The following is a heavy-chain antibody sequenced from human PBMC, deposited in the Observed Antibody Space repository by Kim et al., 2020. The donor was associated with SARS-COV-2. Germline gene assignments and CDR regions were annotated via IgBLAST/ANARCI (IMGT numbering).Heavy chain of an antibody. D-gene: IGHD6-19*01. Sequence: FQDRVTMTRDTSTSTVYMELGSLRSEDTAVYYCARGAVAEYYYYYGMDVWGQGTTVTVSS. CDR3: ARGAVAEYYYYYGMDV. J-gene: IGHJ6*02. V-gene: IGHV1-46*01.